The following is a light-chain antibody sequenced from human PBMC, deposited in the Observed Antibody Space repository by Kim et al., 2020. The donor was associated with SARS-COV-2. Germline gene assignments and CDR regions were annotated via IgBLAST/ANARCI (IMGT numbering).Light chain of an antibody. CDR3: QQYGSSPYT. Sequence: LSPGERPTLSCRASKSVSSSYLAWFQQKPGQAPRLLIYGASSRATGIPDRFSGSGSGTVFTLTINRLEPEDFAVYYCQQYGSSPYTFGQGTKLEI. CDR2: GAS. V-gene: IGKV3-20*01. CDR1: KSVSSSY. J-gene: IGKJ2*01.